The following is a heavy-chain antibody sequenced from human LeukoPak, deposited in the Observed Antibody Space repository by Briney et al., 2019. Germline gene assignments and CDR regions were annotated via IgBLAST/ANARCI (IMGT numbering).Heavy chain of an antibody. CDR2: ITGSGSYI. CDR3: AREGWNYFDY. CDR1: GFTFSSYS. D-gene: IGHD6-19*01. J-gene: IGHJ4*02. V-gene: IGHV3-21*01. Sequence: GGSLRLSCAASGFTFSSYSMNWVRQAPGKGLEWVSSITGSGSYIYSADSVKGRFTISRDNAKNSLYLQMNSLRAEDTAVYYCAREGWNYFDYWGKGTLVTVSS.